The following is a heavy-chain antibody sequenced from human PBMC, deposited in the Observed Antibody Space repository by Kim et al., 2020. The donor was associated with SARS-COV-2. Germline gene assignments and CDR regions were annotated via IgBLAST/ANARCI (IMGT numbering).Heavy chain of an antibody. V-gene: IGHV1-69*13. D-gene: IGHD2-21*02. CDR3: ARDQEEIVVVTAIRMDRGRAFDI. CDR2: IIPIFGTA. CDR1: GGTFSSYA. J-gene: IGHJ3*02. Sequence: SVKVSCKASGGTFSSYAISWVRQAPGQGLEWMGGIIPIFGTANYAQKFQGRVTITADESTSTAYMELSSLRSEDTAVYYCARDQEEIVVVTAIRMDRGRAFDIWGQGTMVTVSS.